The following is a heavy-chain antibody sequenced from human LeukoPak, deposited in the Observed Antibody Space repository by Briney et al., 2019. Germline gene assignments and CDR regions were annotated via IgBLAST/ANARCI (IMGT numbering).Heavy chain of an antibody. D-gene: IGHD1-26*01. J-gene: IGHJ5*01. CDR2: ISGSGGST. Sequence: GGSLRLSCAASGFTFSSYAMSWVRQAPGKGLEWVSAISGSGGSTYYADSVKGRFTISRDNSKNTLHLQMNSLRAEDTAVYYCAKARTGAPGQGLWFDPWGQGTLVTVSS. CDR1: GFTFSSYA. V-gene: IGHV3-23*01. CDR3: AKARTGAPGQGLWFDP.